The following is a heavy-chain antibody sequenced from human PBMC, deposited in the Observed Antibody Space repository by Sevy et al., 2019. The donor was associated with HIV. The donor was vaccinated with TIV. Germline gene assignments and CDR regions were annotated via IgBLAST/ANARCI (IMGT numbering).Heavy chain of an antibody. J-gene: IGHJ4*02. Sequence: GESLKISCAASGFTFGTYAMSWVRQAPGKGLEWVSTISGSGGRTYYADSVKGRFTISRDNSKNTLYLQMNSLRAEDTAVYYCAKAVYASEAVVTNGFAYWGQGTLVTVSS. CDR3: AKAVYASEAVVTNGFAY. D-gene: IGHD3-16*01. CDR2: ISGSGGRT. V-gene: IGHV3-23*01. CDR1: GFTFGTYA.